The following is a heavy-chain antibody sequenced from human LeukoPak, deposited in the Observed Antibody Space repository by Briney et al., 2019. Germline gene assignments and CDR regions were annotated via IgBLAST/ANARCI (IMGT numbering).Heavy chain of an antibody. Sequence: GGSLRLSCAAAGFIFSNYAMMWVRQAPGKGLEWVSSVTGSGGGTFYADSMKGRFTISRDNSQNTLYLQMNSLGAEDTAVYYCAKGAASALVDWFDPWGQGTLVTVSS. CDR2: VTGSGGGT. CDR3: AKGAASALVDWFDP. J-gene: IGHJ5*02. CDR1: GFIFSNYA. D-gene: IGHD6-25*01. V-gene: IGHV3-23*01.